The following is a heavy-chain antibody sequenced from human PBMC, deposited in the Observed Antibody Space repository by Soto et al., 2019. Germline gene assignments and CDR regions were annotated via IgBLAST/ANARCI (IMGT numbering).Heavy chain of an antibody. V-gene: IGHV5-51*01. CDR1: SYSFTGYW. D-gene: IGHD1-7*01. CDR2: GYPGDSGT. J-gene: IGHJ3*02. Sequence: EYLKPYCKASSYSFTGYWIVSGCQKPRKGLEWMAIGYPGDSGTRYSPSFQGHVIISADKSISTAYLQWKSLVASDTAMYYCARLMLPLDWNYAPVGAFDIWGLGTMVTVSS. CDR3: ARLMLPLDWNYAPVGAFDI.